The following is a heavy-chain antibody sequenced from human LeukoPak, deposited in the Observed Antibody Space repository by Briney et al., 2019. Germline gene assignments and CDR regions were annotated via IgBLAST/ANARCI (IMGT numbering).Heavy chain of an antibody. D-gene: IGHD3-22*01. CDR2: INHSGST. CDR3: ARAARQGFTMIVVPFFYFDL. J-gene: IGHJ2*01. CDR1: GGSISSGASD. Sequence: SGTLSLTCTVSGGSISSGASDWGWIRQHPKRGLERVGYINHSGSTYYNPSLGSRVTMSVDTSKNQFSLKLSSVTAADSAVYYCARAARQGFTMIVVPFFYFDLWGRGTLVTVSS. V-gene: IGHV4-31*03.